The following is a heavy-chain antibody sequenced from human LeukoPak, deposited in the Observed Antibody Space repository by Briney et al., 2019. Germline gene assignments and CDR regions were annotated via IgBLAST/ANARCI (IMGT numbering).Heavy chain of an antibody. Sequence: GGSLRLSCAASGFTFSSYSMNWVRQAPGKGLEWVSSISSSSSYIYYADSVKGRFTISRDNAKNSLYLQMNSLRAEDTAVYYCARSYYYDSSGYPNEYFQHWGQGTLVTVSS. J-gene: IGHJ1*01. CDR2: ISSSSSYI. D-gene: IGHD3-22*01. CDR3: ARSYYYDSSGYPNEYFQH. CDR1: GFTFSSYS. V-gene: IGHV3-21*01.